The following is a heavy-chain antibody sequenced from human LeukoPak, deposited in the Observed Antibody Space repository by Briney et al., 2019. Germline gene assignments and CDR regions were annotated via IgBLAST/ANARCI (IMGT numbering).Heavy chain of an antibody. Sequence: SETLSLTCTVSGGSISSYYWSWIRQPPGKGLEWIGYIYYSGSTNYNPSLKSRVTISVDTSKNQFSLKLSSVTAADTAVYYCARDDKGAPLDYWGQGTLVTVSS. CDR2: IYYSGST. CDR1: GGSISSYY. J-gene: IGHJ4*02. D-gene: IGHD1-26*01. CDR3: ARDDKGAPLDY. V-gene: IGHV4-59*01.